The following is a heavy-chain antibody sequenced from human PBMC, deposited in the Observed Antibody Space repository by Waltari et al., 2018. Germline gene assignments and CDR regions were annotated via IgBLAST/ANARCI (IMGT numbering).Heavy chain of an antibody. D-gene: IGHD5-12*01. CDR3: ASRVEMATITYYYYGMDV. CDR2: ISGSGGST. CDR1: GFTFSSYA. Sequence: EVQLLESGGGLVQPGGSLRLSCAASGFTFSSYAMSWVRQAPGKGLEWVSAISGSGGSTYYADSVKGRFTISRDNSKNTRYLQMNSLRAEDTAVYYCASRVEMATITYYYYGMDVWGQGTTVTVSS. V-gene: IGHV3-23*01. J-gene: IGHJ6*02.